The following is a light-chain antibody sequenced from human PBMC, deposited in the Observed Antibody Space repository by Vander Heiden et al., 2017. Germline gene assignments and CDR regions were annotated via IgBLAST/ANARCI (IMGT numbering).Light chain of an antibody. V-gene: IGKV3-11*01. CDR2: DAS. J-gene: IGKJ2*01. CDR1: QSISAD. CDR3: QQRNSWPRT. Sequence: EIVLTQSPPTLSLSPGERATLSCRASQSISADLAWYQQKPGQAPRLLIYDASNRATGIPARFSGSGSGTDFTLTISNLEPEDVAVYYCQQRNSWPRTFGQGTKVEI.